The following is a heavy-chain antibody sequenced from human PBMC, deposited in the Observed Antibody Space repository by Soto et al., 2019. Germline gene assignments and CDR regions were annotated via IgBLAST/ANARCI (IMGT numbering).Heavy chain of an antibody. V-gene: IGHV1-69*06. Sequence: QVQLVQSGAEVKKPGSSVKVSCKASGGTFSSYAISWVRQAPGQGLEWMGGIIPISDTTNYAQKFQGRETITADKYTSTAYMELRSLRSEDTAVYYCARSQGSSTSLEIYYYYYYGMDVWGQGTTVTVSS. CDR3: ARSQGSSTSLEIYYYYYYGMDV. J-gene: IGHJ6*02. CDR2: IIPISDTT. D-gene: IGHD2-2*01. CDR1: GGTFSSYA.